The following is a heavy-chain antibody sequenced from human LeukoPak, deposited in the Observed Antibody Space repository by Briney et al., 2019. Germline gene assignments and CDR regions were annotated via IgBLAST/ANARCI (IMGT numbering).Heavy chain of an antibody. V-gene: IGHV3-48*03. J-gene: IGHJ6*02. Sequence: GGSLRLSCAASGFTFSSYEMNWVRQAPGKGLEWVSYISSGSTIYYADSVKGRFTISRDNAKNSLYLQMNSLRAEDTAVYYCARERAYGSGTFMDVWGQGTTVTVSS. CDR1: GFTFSSYE. CDR3: ARERAYGSGTFMDV. CDR2: ISSGSTI. D-gene: IGHD3-10*01.